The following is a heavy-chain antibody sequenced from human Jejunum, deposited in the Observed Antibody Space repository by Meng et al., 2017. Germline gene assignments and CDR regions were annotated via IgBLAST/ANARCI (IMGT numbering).Heavy chain of an antibody. CDR3: AREGIAVAGPDY. Sequence: QVQLVPAGAEVGKPGSAVKVSCKASGGTFRRYGVRWVRQAPGQGLEWMGWINAGNGNTKYSQKFQGRVTITRDTSASTAYMELSSLRSEDTAVYYCAREGIAVAGPDYWGQGTLVTVSS. CDR1: GGTFRRYG. J-gene: IGHJ4*02. D-gene: IGHD6-19*01. CDR2: INAGNGNT. V-gene: IGHV1-3*01.